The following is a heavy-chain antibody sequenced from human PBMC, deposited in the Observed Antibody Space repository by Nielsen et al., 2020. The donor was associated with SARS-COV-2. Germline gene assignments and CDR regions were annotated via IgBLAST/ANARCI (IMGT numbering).Heavy chain of an antibody. D-gene: IGHD6-13*01. J-gene: IGHJ4*02. CDR3: ARNSGWYDSTLY. V-gene: IGHV3-7*01. CDR2: IKEDGSEK. CDR1: GFTFSSYW. Sequence: LSLTCAASGFTFSSYWMNWVRQAPGKGLEWVANIKEDGSEKYYADSVKGRFTISRDNAKDLLYLQMNSLRAEDTAVYFCARNSGWYDSTLYWGLGTLVTVSS.